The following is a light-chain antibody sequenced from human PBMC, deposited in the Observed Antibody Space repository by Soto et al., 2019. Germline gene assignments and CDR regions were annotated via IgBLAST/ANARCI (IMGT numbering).Light chain of an antibody. J-gene: IGLJ1*01. Sequence: SALTQPASVSGSLGQSITISCTGTTRDIAGYNYISWYQQLPGKVPKLLIYQVTIRPSGISNRFSGSKSGNTASLTISGLQAEDEAYYYCISFSSSTSLYVFGTGTKLTVL. V-gene: IGLV2-14*01. CDR1: TRDIAGYNY. CDR3: ISFSSSTSLYV. CDR2: QVT.